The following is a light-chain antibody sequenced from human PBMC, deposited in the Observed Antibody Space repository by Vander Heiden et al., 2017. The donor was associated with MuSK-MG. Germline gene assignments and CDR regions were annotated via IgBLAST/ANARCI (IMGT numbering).Light chain of an antibody. CDR3: QQRSNCPIT. CDR1: QSVSGY. CDR2: DAS. J-gene: IGKJ4*01. V-gene: IGKV3-11*01. Sequence: EIVLTQSPATLSLSPGERATLSCRASQSVSGYLAWYQQKPGQAPRLLIYDASNRATGIPDRFSGSGSGTDFTLTISSLEPEDFAVYYCQQRSNCPITFGRGTKVEIK.